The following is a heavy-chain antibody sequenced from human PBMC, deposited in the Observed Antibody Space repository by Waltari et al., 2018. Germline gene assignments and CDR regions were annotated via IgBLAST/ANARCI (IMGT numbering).Heavy chain of an antibody. CDR2: SNPIFGKA. D-gene: IGHD2-8*01. V-gene: IGHV1-69*05. CDR1: GGTFSSSA. J-gene: IGHJ3*02. CDR3: ASTSKRRMLFDI. Sequence: QVQLVQSGAGVKKPRSRLKLSCKASGGTFSSSAISWLRQAPGQGLEWMGGSNPIFGKANYEQKCQGRVTNTTDESTSTANMELSSLRSEDTAVYYCASTSKRRMLFDIWGQGTMVTVSS.